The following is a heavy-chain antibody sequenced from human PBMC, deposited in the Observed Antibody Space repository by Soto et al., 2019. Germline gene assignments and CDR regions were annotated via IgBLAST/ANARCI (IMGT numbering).Heavy chain of an antibody. J-gene: IGHJ3*02. Sequence: SVKVSCKASGGTFSSYAISWVRQAPGQGLEWMGGIIPIFGTANYAQKFQGRVTITADESTSTAYMELSSLRSEDTAVYYCARSYSYYYDSSGPDAFDIWGQGTMVTVSS. CDR2: IIPIFGTA. CDR1: GGTFSSYA. CDR3: ARSYSYYYDSSGPDAFDI. D-gene: IGHD3-22*01. V-gene: IGHV1-69*13.